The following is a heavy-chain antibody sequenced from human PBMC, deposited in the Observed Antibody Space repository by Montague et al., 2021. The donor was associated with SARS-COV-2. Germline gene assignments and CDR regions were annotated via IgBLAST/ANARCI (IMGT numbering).Heavy chain of an antibody. CDR1: GGSISSSDNY. V-gene: IGHV4-31*03. Sequence: TLSLTCTVSGGSISSSDNYWGWIRQHPGKGLEWIRYIYSSGTTYYNPSLRSRVTISVDTSKKQSSLKLSSVTAADTAVYYCARHYSATLPAVYWGQGTLVTVSS. J-gene: IGHJ4*02. CDR3: ARHYSATLPAVY. D-gene: IGHD2-15*01. CDR2: IYSSGTT.